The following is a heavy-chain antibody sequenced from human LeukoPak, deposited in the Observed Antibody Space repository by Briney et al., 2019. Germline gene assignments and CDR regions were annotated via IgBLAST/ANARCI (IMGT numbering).Heavy chain of an antibody. CDR2: MSSSRGAI. V-gene: IGHV3-48*01. D-gene: IGHD3-10*01. J-gene: IGHJ4*02. CDR3: ARDMGFGDLMGY. Sequence: GGSLRLSCADSGFTFSSFSMNWVRQAPGKGLEWVSYMSSSRGAIYYADSVKGRFTISRDNAKYLLYLQMNSLTVEDTAVYYCARDMGFGDLMGYWGQGTLVTVSS. CDR1: GFTFSSFS.